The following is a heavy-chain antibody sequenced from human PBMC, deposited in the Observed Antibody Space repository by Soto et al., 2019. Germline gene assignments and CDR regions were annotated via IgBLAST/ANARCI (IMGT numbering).Heavy chain of an antibody. CDR2: IIPIFGTA. Sequence: QVQLVQSGAEVKNPGSSVKVSCKASGGTFSSYSINWVRQSPGQGLEWMGGIIPIFGTAYYAQKFQGTVTLTADESTSTAHMELSSLRNEDTAVYYCARPFQSWPGGWYFDLWGRGTLVTVSS. J-gene: IGHJ2*01. CDR3: ARPFQSWPGGWYFDL. CDR1: GGTFSSYS. D-gene: IGHD3-16*01. V-gene: IGHV1-69*01.